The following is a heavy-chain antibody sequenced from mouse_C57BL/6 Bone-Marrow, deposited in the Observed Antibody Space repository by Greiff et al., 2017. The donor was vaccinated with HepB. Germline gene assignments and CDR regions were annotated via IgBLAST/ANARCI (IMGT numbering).Heavy chain of an antibody. CDR1: GFTFTDYY. CDR3: ARWRSECALDY. J-gene: IGHJ4*01. Sequence: EVKLVESGGGLVQPGGSLSLSCAASGFTFTDYYMSWVRQPPGKALEWLGLIRNNANGYTKEYRVKVKGRFTISSDNSQSILYLQVNALRAEDSATYYCARWRSECALDYWGPGTSVTVSS. CDR2: IRNNANGYTK. V-gene: IGHV7-3*01.